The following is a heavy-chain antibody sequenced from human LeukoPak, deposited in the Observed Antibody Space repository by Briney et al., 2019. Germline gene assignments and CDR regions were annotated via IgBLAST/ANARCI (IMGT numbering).Heavy chain of an antibody. J-gene: IGHJ4*02. CDR3: ARAGSVGATTDFDY. CDR2: IYHSGST. Sequence: SETLSLTCTVSGGSISSGYYWGWIRQPPGKGLEWIGSIYHSGSTYYNPSLKSRVTISVDTSKNQFSLKLSSVTAADTAVYYCARAGSVGATTDFDYWGQGTPVTASS. CDR1: GGSISSGYY. V-gene: IGHV4-38-2*02. D-gene: IGHD1-26*01.